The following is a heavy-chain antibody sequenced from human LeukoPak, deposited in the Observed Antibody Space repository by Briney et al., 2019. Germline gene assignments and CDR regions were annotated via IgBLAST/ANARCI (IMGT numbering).Heavy chain of an antibody. D-gene: IGHD1-14*01. V-gene: IGHV4-31*03. CDR1: GGSISSGGYY. Sequence: SQTLSLTCTVSGGSISSGGYYWSWIRQHPGKGLEWIGYIYYSGSTYYNPSLKSRVTISVDTSKNQFSLKLSSVTAADTAVYYCAREGTAAPPYYYYGMDVWGQGTTVTVSS. CDR3: AREGTAAPPYYYYGMDV. J-gene: IGHJ6*02. CDR2: IYYSGST.